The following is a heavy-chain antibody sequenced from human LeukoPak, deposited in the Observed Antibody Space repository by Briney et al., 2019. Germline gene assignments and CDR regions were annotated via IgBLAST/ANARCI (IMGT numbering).Heavy chain of an antibody. CDR3: ARDPRNLPLGSVRDRALDY. V-gene: IGHV1-2*02. J-gene: IGHJ4*02. CDR2: INPNSGGT. Sequence: ASVKVSCKASGYTFTGYYMHWVRQAPGQGLEWMGWINPNSGGTNYAQKFQGRVTMTRDTSISTAYMELSRLRSDDTAVYYCARDPRNLPLGSVRDRALDYWGQGTLVTVSS. CDR1: GYTFTGYY. D-gene: IGHD2-15*01.